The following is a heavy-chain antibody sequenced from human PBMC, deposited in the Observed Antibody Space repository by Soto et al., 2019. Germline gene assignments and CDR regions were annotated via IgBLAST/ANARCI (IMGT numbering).Heavy chain of an antibody. D-gene: IGHD6-19*01. V-gene: IGHV3-48*01. CDR1: GFTFSIYG. J-gene: IGHJ5*02. CDR3: ARESGGWANWCVP. CDR2: ISSSSSTI. Sequence: EVQLVESGGGLVQPGGSLRLSCAASGFTFSIYGMNWVRQAPGKGLEWVSYISSSSSTIYYADSVKGRFTISRDNANNTLYLQMSCRRAADRAVYYCARESGGWANWCVPWGKGALVTVSS.